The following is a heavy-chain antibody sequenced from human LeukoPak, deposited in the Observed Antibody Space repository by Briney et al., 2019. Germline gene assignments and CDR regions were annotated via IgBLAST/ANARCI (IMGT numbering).Heavy chain of an antibody. Sequence: SVKVSCKASGYTFTSYDINWVRQAPGQGLEWMGRIIPILGIANYAQKFQGSVTITADKSTSTAYMELSSLRSEDTAVYYCARGGRVLTRFDYWGQGTLVTVSS. CDR1: GYTFTSYD. CDR3: ARGGRVLTRFDY. D-gene: IGHD3-16*01. J-gene: IGHJ4*02. CDR2: IIPILGIA. V-gene: IGHV1-69*04.